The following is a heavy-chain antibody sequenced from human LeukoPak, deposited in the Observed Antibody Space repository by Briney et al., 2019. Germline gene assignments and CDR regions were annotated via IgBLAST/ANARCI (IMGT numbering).Heavy chain of an antibody. CDR3: TRSIVVIPATIPYYFDY. CDR2: IIPNLGTS. V-gene: IGHV1-69*04. Sequence: SVKVSCKASGGTFSSYVISWVRQAPGQGPEWMGSIIPNLGTSNYAQKFQGRVTVTADKSTSTAYMELSSLRSEDTAIYYCTRSIVVIPATIPYYFDYWGQGTLVTVSS. D-gene: IGHD2-2*02. J-gene: IGHJ4*02. CDR1: GGTFSSYV.